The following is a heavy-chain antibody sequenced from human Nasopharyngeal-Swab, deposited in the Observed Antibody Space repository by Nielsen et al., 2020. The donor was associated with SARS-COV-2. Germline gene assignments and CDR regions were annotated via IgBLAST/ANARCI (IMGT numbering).Heavy chain of an antibody. D-gene: IGHD5-12*01. V-gene: IGHV3-48*04. Sequence: GESLKISCATSGFTFSPYTMTWVRQAPGKGLQWISYITSGNSVQYADSVRGRFTISRDNAKNSLYLQMNSLTAEYTAVYYCARERGGGYGDYWGQGTLVTVSS. CDR3: ARERGGGYGDY. CDR2: ITSGNSV. J-gene: IGHJ4*02. CDR1: GFTFSPYT.